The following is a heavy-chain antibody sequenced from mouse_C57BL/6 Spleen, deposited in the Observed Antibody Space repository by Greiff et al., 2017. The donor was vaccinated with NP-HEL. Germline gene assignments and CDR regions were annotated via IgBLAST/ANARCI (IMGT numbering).Heavy chain of an antibody. J-gene: IGHJ3*01. V-gene: IGHV14-2*01. CDR2: IDPEDGET. CDR3: ARATDGYPVFAY. Sequence: EVKLMESGAELVKPGASVKLSCTASGFNIKDYYMHWVKQRTEQGLEWIGRIDPEDGETKYAPKFQGKATITADTASNTAYLQLSSLTSEDTAVYYCARATDGYPVFAYWGQGTLVTVSA. D-gene: IGHD2-3*01. CDR1: GFNIKDYY.